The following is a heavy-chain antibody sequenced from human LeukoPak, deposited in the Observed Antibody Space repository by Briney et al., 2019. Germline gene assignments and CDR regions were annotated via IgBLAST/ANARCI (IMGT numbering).Heavy chain of an antibody. D-gene: IGHD3-22*01. CDR1: GGSISSGGYS. CDR2: MYHSGTT. J-gene: IGHJ3*02. CDR3: VRGYYYDSSGYWVRAFDI. Sequence: SQTLSLTCAVSGGSISSGGYSWSWIRQPPGKGLEWIGSMYHSGTTHYNPSLKSRVTISVDRSKNQFSLKLSSVTAADTAVYYCVRGYYYDSSGYWVRAFDIWGQGTMVTVSS. V-gene: IGHV4-30-2*01.